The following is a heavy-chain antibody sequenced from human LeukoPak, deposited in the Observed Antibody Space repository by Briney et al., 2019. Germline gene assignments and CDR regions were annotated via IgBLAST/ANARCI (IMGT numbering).Heavy chain of an antibody. V-gene: IGHV4-59*01. CDR2: IYYSGST. J-gene: IGHJ4*02. CDR1: GGSISSYY. Sequence: PSETLSLTCTVSGGSISSYYWSWIRQPPGKGLEWIGYIYYSGSTNYNPSLKSRVTISVDTSKNQFSLKLSSVTAADTAVYYCARGAYYYDSSGYYDYWGQGTLVTVSS. CDR3: ARGAYYYDSSGYYDY. D-gene: IGHD3-22*01.